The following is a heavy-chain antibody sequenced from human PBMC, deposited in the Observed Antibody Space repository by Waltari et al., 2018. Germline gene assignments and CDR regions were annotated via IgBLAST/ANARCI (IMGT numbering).Heavy chain of an antibody. CDR3: AREYAHYGMDV. V-gene: IGHV3-48*03. CDR2: ISSSGSTI. Sequence: DVQLVESGGGLVQPGGSLRLSCAASGFTFSSYEMNWVRQAPGKGLEWVSYISSSGSTIYYADSVKGRFTISRDNAKNSLYLQMSSLRAEDTAVYYCAREYAHYGMDVWGQGTTVTVSS. CDR1: GFTFSSYE. J-gene: IGHJ6*02. D-gene: IGHD2-2*01.